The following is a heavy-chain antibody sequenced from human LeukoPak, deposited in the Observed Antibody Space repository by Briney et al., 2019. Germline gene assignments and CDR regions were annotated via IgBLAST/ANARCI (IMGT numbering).Heavy chain of an antibody. D-gene: IGHD1-26*01. Sequence: PGGSRRLSCAASGFTFSSYSMNWVRQAPGKGLEWVSSISSSSSYIYYADSVKGRFTISRDNAKNSLYLQMNSLRAEDTAVYYCARDPIATSAFDIWGQGTMVTVSS. CDR3: ARDPIATSAFDI. CDR2: ISSSSSYI. J-gene: IGHJ3*02. CDR1: GFTFSSYS. V-gene: IGHV3-21*01.